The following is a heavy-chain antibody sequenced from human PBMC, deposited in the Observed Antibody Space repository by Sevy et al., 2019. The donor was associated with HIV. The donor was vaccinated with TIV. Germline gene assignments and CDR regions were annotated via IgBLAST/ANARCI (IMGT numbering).Heavy chain of an antibody. V-gene: IGHV4-39*01. J-gene: IGHJ6*03. CDR3: ARSPKAGQLNYYYYMDV. Sequence: SETLSLTCTVSGGSISSSSYYWGWIRQPPGKGLEWIGSIYYSGSTYYNPSLKSRFTISVDTSKNQFSLKLSPVTAADTAVYYCARSPKAGQLNYYYYMDVWGKGTTVTVSS. D-gene: IGHD6-19*01. CDR1: GGSISSSSYY. CDR2: IYYSGST.